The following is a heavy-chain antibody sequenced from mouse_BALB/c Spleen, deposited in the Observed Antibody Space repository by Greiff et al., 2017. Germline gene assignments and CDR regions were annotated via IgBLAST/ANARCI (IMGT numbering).Heavy chain of an antibody. CDR1: GYSITSDYA. CDR3: ARFITTGRGYFDY. D-gene: IGHD1-2*01. CDR2: ISYSGST. J-gene: IGHJ2*01. V-gene: IGHV3-2*02. Sequence: EVKLEESGPGLVKPSQSLSLTCTVTGYSITSDYAWNWIRQFPGNKLEWMGYISYSGSTSYNPSLKSRISITRDTSKNQFFLQLNSVTTEDTATYYCARFITTGRGYFDYWGQGTTLTVSS.